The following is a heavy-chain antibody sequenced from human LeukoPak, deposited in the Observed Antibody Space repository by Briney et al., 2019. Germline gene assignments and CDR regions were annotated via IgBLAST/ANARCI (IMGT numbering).Heavy chain of an antibody. V-gene: IGHV5-51*01. CDR2: INPSDSDT. Sequence: LGESLKISCQWSGYTFTTYWIGWVRQTPGKGLEWMGIINPSDSDTRYSPPSQGQVTISADKSINTAYLQWTSLKASDTAMYYCALQPGTDFDYWGQGTLVSVSS. D-gene: IGHD2-2*01. J-gene: IGHJ4*02. CDR1: GYTFTTYW. CDR3: ALQPGTDFDY.